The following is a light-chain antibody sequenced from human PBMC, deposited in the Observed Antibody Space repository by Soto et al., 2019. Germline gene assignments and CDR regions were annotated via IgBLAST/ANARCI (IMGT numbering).Light chain of an antibody. CDR2: DVS. CDR3: QQYYGFPWT. Sequence: DIQMTQSPSTLSASIGDRVTITCRASQTVSHWLAWYRQKPGKAPNLLIYDVSSSESGVPSRFSGSGSGTEFTLTVSSLQPDDFATYFCQQYYGFPWTFGQGTKVEIK. V-gene: IGKV1-5*01. CDR1: QTVSHW. J-gene: IGKJ1*01.